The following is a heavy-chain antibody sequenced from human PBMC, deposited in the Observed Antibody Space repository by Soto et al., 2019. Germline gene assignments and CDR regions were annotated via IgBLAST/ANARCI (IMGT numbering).Heavy chain of an antibody. CDR1: GGTFSSYT. D-gene: IGHD3-22*01. CDR2: IIPILGIA. J-gene: IGHJ3*02. V-gene: IGHV1-69*04. CDR3: ARDPIHYDSSGYYYGLGAFDI. Sequence: ASVKVSCKASGGTFSSYTISWVRQAPGQGLEWMGRIIPILGIANYAQKFQGRVTITADKSTSTAYMELSSLRSEDTAVYYCARDPIHYDSSGYYYGLGAFDIWGKGTMVTVSS.